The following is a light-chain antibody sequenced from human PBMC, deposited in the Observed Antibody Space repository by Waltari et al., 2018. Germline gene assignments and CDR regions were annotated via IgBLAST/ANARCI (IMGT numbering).Light chain of an antibody. J-gene: IGLJ1*01. CDR3: CSYAGSRNV. Sequence: QSALPQPASVSGSPGQSTTISCTATSSHVGRYNLVSWYQQPPGKAPKLMIYEGSKRPSGVSHRFSGSKSGNTASLTISGLQAEDEADYYCCSYAGSRNVFGTGTKVTVL. CDR2: EGS. CDR1: SSHVGRYNL. V-gene: IGLV2-23*03.